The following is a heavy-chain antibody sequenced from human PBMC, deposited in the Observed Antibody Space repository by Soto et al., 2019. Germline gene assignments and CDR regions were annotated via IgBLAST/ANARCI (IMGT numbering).Heavy chain of an antibody. Sequence: QVQLVESGGGVVQPGRSLRLSCAASGFTFSSYGMHWVRQAPGKGLEWVAVISYDGSNKYYADSVKGRFTISRDNSKNTLYLQMNSLRAEDTAVYYCAKDEDSSTTHYYYYGMDVWGQGTTVTVSS. CDR2: ISYDGSNK. D-gene: IGHD2-2*01. J-gene: IGHJ6*02. CDR1: GFTFSSYG. V-gene: IGHV3-30*18. CDR3: AKDEDSSTTHYYYYGMDV.